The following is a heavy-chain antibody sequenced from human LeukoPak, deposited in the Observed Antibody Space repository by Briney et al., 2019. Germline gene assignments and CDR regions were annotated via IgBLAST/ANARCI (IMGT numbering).Heavy chain of an antibody. CDR1: GYTLSELS. CDR2: FDPADGEA. CDR3: ARETTISGVVTVRYYYMDV. Sequence: GASVKVSCKVSGYTLSELSLHWVRQVPGKGLEWMGGFDPADGEAIYAQKFQGRVAMTEDTSTHTAYMELSSLRSEDTAVYYCARETTISGVVTVRYYYMDVWGKGTTVTVSS. J-gene: IGHJ6*03. V-gene: IGHV1-24*01. D-gene: IGHD3-3*01.